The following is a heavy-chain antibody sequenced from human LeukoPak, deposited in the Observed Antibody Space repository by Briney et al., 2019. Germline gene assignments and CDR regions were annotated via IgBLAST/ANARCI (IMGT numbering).Heavy chain of an antibody. Sequence: SETLSLTCTVSGYSISSGYYWGWIRQPPGKGLEWIGSTAPGGNTYYNPSLKSRVAISVDTSKNQFSLRLISVTAADTAVYYCASLTFYLDYWGQGSLVTVSS. V-gene: IGHV4-38-2*02. CDR2: TAPGGNT. J-gene: IGHJ4*02. CDR3: ASLTFYLDY. CDR1: GYSISSGYY.